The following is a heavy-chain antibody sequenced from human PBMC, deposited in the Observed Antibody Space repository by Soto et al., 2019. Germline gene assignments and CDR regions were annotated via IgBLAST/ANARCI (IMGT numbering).Heavy chain of an antibody. CDR1: GGTFSSYA. J-gene: IGHJ4*02. Sequence: ASVKVSCKASGGTFSSYAISWVRQAPGQGLEWMGGIIPIFGTANYAQKFRGRVTITADESTSTAYMELSSLRSEDTAVYYCARKIRGGHFDYWGQGTLVTVSS. V-gene: IGHV1-69*13. CDR3: ARKIRGGHFDY. CDR2: IIPIFGTA.